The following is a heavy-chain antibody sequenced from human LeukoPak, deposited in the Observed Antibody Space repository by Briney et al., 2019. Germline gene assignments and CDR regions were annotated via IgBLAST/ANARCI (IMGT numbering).Heavy chain of an antibody. J-gene: IGHJ4*02. CDR3: ARESGAAKIGQLLNY. CDR2: IQYDGSEE. Sequence: GGSLRLSCAASGFVFGTSGMHWVRQSPGKGLEWVGFIQYDGSEEYYADSVKGRFTISRDNSKNTLFRQMNSLRAEDTAWFYCARESGAAKIGQLLNYWGQGTLVTVSS. D-gene: IGHD3-10*01. CDR1: GFVFGTSG. V-gene: IGHV3-30*02.